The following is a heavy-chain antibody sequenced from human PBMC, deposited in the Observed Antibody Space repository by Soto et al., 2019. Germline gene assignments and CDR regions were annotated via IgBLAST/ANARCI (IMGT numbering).Heavy chain of an antibody. CDR1: VSSMTITTYF. CDR2: IYYSGKT. Sequence: PSATXSLTGSLSVSSMTITTYFLSWIRQPPGKGLEWVGSIYYSGKTHYNPSLKSRTTIYVDRYRNQFSLQVSSVTAADTAVYYCAKNINRQGRFDYWGHGTVV. V-gene: IGHV4-39*01. CDR3: AKNINRQGRFDY. J-gene: IGHJ4*01.